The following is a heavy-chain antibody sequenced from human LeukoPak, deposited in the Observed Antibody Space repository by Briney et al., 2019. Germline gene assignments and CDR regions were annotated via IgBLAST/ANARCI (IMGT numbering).Heavy chain of an antibody. CDR2: IYISGST. D-gene: IGHD3-10*01. V-gene: IGHV4-4*07. J-gene: IGHJ6*02. Sequence: PSETLSLTCSVSGGSIGRYYWSWIRQPAGKGLEWMGRIYISGSTNYNPSLKSRITMSVDTSKNQFSLKLSSVTAADTAVYYCARGSWYYGMDVWGQGTTVTVSS. CDR3: ARGSWYYGMDV. CDR1: GGSIGRYY.